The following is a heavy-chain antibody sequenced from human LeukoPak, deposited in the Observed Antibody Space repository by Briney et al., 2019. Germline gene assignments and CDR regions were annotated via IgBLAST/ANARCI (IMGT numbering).Heavy chain of an antibody. D-gene: IGHD6-19*01. CDR3: ATSPITSGWYYFDY. Sequence: ASVKVSCKASGYTFTGYYMHWVRQAPGQGLEWMGWINPNSGGTNYAQKFQGRVTMTEDTFTDTAYMELSSLRSEDTAVYYCATSPITSGWYYFDYWGQGTLVTVSS. CDR1: GYTFTGYY. J-gene: IGHJ4*02. CDR2: INPNSGGT. V-gene: IGHV1-2*02.